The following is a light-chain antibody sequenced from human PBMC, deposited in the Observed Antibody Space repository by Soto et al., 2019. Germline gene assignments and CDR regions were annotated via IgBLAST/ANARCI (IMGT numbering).Light chain of an antibody. CDR3: AAWDDSLNGPV. CDR1: SSNIGNNA. J-gene: IGLJ2*01. Sequence: QLVLTQPPSVSEAPRQRVTISCSGSSSNIGNNAVNWYQQLPGKAPKLLIYYDDLLPSGVSDRFSGSKSGTSASLAISGLQSEDEADYHCAAWDDSLNGPVFGGGTKLTVL. V-gene: IGLV1-36*01. CDR2: YDD.